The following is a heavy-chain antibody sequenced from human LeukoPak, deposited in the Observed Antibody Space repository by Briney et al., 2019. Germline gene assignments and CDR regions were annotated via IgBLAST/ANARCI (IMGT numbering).Heavy chain of an antibody. V-gene: IGHV1-2*02. D-gene: IGHD3-22*01. Sequence: ASVKVSCKASGYTFTGYYMHWVRQAPGQGLEWMGWINPNSGGTNYAQKFQGRVTMTRDTSISTAYMELSRLRSDDTAVYYCARSADSSGYPSDFDYWGQGTLVTVSS. CDR3: ARSADSSGYPSDFDY. CDR1: GYTFTGYY. J-gene: IGHJ4*02. CDR2: INPNSGGT.